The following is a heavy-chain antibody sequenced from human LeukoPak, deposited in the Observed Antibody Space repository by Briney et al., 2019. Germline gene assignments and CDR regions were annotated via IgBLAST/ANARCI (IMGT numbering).Heavy chain of an antibody. D-gene: IGHD2-2*01. Sequence: GRSLRLSCAASGFTFSSYGMHWVRQAPGKGLEWVAVISYDGSNKYYADSVKGRFTISRDNSKNMLCLQMNSLRAEDTAVYYCAKNPDEGLVVVPAAPGFDIWGQGTMVTVSS. CDR1: GFTFSSYG. V-gene: IGHV3-30*18. CDR2: ISYDGSNK. CDR3: AKNPDEGLVVVPAAPGFDI. J-gene: IGHJ3*02.